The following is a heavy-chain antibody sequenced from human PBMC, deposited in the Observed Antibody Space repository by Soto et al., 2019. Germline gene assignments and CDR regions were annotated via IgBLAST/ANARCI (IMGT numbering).Heavy chain of an antibody. Sequence: GASVKVSCKASGGTFSSYAISWVRQAPGQGLEWMGGIIPIFGTANYAQKFQGRVTITADESTSTAYMELSSLRSEDTAVYHCARELAAAGPSYGMDVWGQGTTVTVSS. CDR1: GGTFSSYA. J-gene: IGHJ6*02. V-gene: IGHV1-69*13. CDR2: IIPIFGTA. D-gene: IGHD6-13*01. CDR3: ARELAAAGPSYGMDV.